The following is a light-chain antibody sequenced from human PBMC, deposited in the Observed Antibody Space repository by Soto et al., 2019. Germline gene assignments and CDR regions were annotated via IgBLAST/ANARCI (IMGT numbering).Light chain of an antibody. V-gene: IGKV2-28*01. CDR3: MQSLQTPRT. CDR1: QSLLHTDGYSY. Sequence: DIVMTQSPLSLPVTPGEPASISCRSSQSLLHTDGYSYLDWFLQKPGQSPQLLIYVSSYRASGVPDRFSGSGSGTDFTLKISRVEAEDVGVYYCMQSLQTPRTFGQGTKVEI. J-gene: IGKJ1*01. CDR2: VSS.